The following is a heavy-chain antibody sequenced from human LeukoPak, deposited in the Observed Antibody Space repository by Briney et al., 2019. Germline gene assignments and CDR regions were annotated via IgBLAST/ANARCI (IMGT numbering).Heavy chain of an antibody. CDR3: ARGSLRSPAFDI. V-gene: IGHV3-30*03. CDR1: GFTFSSYG. Sequence: PGGSLRLSCAASGFTFSSYGMHWVRQAPGKGLEWVAVISYDGSNKYYADSVKGRFTISRDNSKNTLYLQMNSLRAEDTAVYYCARGSLRSPAFDIWGQGTMVTVSS. D-gene: IGHD3-3*01. CDR2: ISYDGSNK. J-gene: IGHJ3*02.